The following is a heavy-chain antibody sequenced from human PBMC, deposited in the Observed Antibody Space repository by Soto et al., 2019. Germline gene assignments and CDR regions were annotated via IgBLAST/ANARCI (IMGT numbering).Heavy chain of an antibody. CDR2: INSDGSST. CDR3: ARDQRGYSYYYGMDV. D-gene: IGHD5-18*01. V-gene: IGHV3-74*01. CDR1: GFTFSSYW. J-gene: IGHJ6*02. Sequence: PGGSLRLSCAASGFTFSSYWMHWVRQAPGKGLVWVSRINSDGSSTSYADSVKGRFTISRDNAKNTLYLQMNSLRAEDTAVYYCARDQRGYSYYYGMDVWGQGTTVTVSS.